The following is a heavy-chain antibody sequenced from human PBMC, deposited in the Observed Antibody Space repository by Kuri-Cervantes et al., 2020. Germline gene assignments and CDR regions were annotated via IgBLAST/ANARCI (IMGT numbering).Heavy chain of an antibody. V-gene: IGHV3-21*01. CDR3: AKGDPTQWLVRLDY. CDR1: GFTFRNYE. CDR2: ISSSSIYI. D-gene: IGHD6-19*01. Sequence: GGSLRLSCVASGFTFRNYEMHWVRQAPGKGLEWVSSISSSSIYIYYADSLKGRFTISRDNSKDTLYLQMNSLRAEDTAVYYCAKGDPTQWLVRLDYWGQGTLVTVSS. J-gene: IGHJ4*02.